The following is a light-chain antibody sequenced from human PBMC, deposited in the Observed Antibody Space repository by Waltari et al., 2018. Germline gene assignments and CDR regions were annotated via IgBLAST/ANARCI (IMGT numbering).Light chain of an antibody. J-gene: IGLJ2*01. CDR1: SSDVGGYND. CDR2: DVS. Sequence: QAALTQPPSVSKSLGQSVTISCTGTSSDVGGYNDVSWYQQYPGTSPRLRMYDVSKRPSGVSDRLSGSKSGNTASLTISGLQAEDEADYYCCSYRSGGTLLFGGGTRLTVL. CDR3: CSYRSGGTLL. V-gene: IGLV2-11*01.